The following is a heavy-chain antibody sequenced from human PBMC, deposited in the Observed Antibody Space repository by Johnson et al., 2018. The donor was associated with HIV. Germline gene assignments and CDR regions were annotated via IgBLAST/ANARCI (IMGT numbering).Heavy chain of an antibody. CDR2: ISWNSGSI. CDR1: GFTFSSHA. V-gene: IGHV3-9*01. J-gene: IGHJ3*02. CDR3: AREGEGYSSSWYDAFDI. D-gene: IGHD6-13*01. Sequence: VLLVESGGGVVQPGRSLRLSCAASGFTFSSHAMHWVHQAPGKGLEWVSGISWNSGSIGYVDSVKGRFTIFRDNAKNSLYLQMNSLRAEDTAVYYCAREGEGYSSSWYDAFDIWGQGTMVTVSS.